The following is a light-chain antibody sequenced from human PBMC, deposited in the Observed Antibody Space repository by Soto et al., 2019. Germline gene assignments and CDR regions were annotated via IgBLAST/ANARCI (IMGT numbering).Light chain of an antibody. J-gene: IGKJ1*01. CDR2: GAS. V-gene: IGKV3-20*01. Sequence: EVVLTQSPGTLSLSPGERATLSCRASQSVTSTYLAWYQQKPGQAPRLLIHGASNRATGIPDRFSGSGSGTDFTLTISRLEPEDFAVYYCQQYGIASSTFGQGTKVEIK. CDR1: QSVTSTY. CDR3: QQYGIASST.